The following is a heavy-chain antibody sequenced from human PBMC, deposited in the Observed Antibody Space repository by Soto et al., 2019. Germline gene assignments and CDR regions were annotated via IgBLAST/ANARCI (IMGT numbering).Heavy chain of an antibody. CDR1: GGSISSYS. V-gene: IGHV4-4*07. Sequence: SETLSLTCTVSGGSISSYSWSWIRQPAGKGLECIGRMFASGKTNYNPSLESRVTMSLDTSKRQFSLKLASVTAADTAVYYCEAWSSYYTVDVWGQGTTVTVS. CDR3: EAWSSYYTVDV. J-gene: IGHJ6*02. D-gene: IGHD3-3*01. CDR2: MFASGKT.